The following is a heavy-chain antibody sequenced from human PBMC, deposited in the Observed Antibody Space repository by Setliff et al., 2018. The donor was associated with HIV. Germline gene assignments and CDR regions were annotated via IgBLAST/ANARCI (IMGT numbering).Heavy chain of an antibody. V-gene: IGHV3-7*01. CDR2: IKQDGSEK. D-gene: IGHD6-19*01. Sequence: GSLRLSCAASGFTFSNYWMSWVRQAPGKGLEWVANIKQDGSEKYYLDSVKGRFTISRDNARNSLYLQMNSLKADDTAVYYCARDVAVAATEFWGQGTLVTVSS. CDR1: GFTFSNYW. J-gene: IGHJ4*02. CDR3: ARDVAVAATEF.